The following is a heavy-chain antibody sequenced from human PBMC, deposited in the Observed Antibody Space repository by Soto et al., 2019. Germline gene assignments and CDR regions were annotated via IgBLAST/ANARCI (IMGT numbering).Heavy chain of an antibody. CDR2: VYHSGNT. V-gene: IGHV4-4*02. CDR3: ARGERQQQRDY. J-gene: IGHJ4*02. CDR1: GDSISSDKW. D-gene: IGHD6-13*01. Sequence: QVQLQESGPGLVKPSGTLSLTCAVSGDSISSDKWWSWVRQPPGKGLEWIGEVYHSGNTNYNPSLKSRVXXSXXKAKNQFSLKLSSVTDADTAMYYCARGERQQQRDYWGQGTLVTVSS.